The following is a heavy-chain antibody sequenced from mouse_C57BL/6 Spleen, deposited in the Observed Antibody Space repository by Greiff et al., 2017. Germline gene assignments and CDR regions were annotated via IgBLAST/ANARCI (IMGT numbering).Heavy chain of an antibody. V-gene: IGHV1-81*01. D-gene: IGHD1-2*01. CDR3: ASNSLLRGLAY. CDR1: GYTFTSYG. J-gene: IGHJ3*01. Sequence: VKLMESGAELARPGASVKLSCKASGYTFTSYGISWVKQRTGQGLEWIGGIYPRSGNTYYNEKFKGKATLTADNTSSTAYMELRSLTSEDSAVYVCASNSLLRGLAYWGQGTLVTVSA. CDR2: IYPRSGNT.